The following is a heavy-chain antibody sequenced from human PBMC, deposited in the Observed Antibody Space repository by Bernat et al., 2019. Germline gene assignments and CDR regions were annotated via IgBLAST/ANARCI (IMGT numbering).Heavy chain of an antibody. V-gene: IGHV3-30-3*01. D-gene: IGHD5-18*01. CDR1: GFTFSSYA. CDR2: ISYDGSNK. J-gene: IGHJ6*02. Sequence: QVQLVESGGGVVQPGRSLRLSCAASGFTFSSYAMHWVRQAPGKGLEWVAVISYDGSNKYYADSVKGRFTISRDNSKNTLYLQMNSLRAEDTAVYYWARDNVETRRGYSYGYDLDSYGMDVWGQGTTVTVSS. CDR3: ARDNVETRRGYSYGYDLDSYGMDV.